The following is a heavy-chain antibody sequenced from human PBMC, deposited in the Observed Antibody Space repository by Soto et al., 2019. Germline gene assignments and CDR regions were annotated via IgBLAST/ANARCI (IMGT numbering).Heavy chain of an antibody. CDR2: IRSKAYGGTT. Sequence: HLGGSLRLSCTASGFTFGDYAMSWFRQAPGKGLEWVGFIRSKAYGGTTEYAASVKGRFTISRDDSKSIAYLQMNSLKTEDTAVYYCTREDYYDSSGYYWYYYYYGMDVWGQGTKVTVSS. CDR3: TREDYYDSSGYYWYYYYYGMDV. D-gene: IGHD3-22*01. J-gene: IGHJ6*02. V-gene: IGHV3-49*03. CDR1: GFTFGDYA.